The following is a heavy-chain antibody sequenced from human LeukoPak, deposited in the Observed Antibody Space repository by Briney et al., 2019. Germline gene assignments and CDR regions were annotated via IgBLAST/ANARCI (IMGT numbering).Heavy chain of an antibody. J-gene: IGHJ3*02. V-gene: IGHV1-69*02. Sequence: ASVKVSRKASGGTFSSYTISWVRQAPGQGLEWMGRIIPILGIANYAQKFQGRVTITADKSTSTAYMELSSLRSEDTAVYYCAGPLGYGDAFDIWGQGTMVTVSS. CDR1: GGTFSSYT. CDR2: IIPILGIA. CDR3: AGPLGYGDAFDI. D-gene: IGHD2-8*01.